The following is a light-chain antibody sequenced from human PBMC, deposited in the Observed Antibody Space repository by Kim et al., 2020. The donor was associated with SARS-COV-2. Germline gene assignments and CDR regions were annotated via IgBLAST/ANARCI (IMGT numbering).Light chain of an antibody. CDR3: QQYYSYPYLT. Sequence: AIRITQSPSSLSASTGDRVTITCRASQGISSYLAWYQQKPGKAPKLLIYAASTLQSGVPSRFSGSGSGTDFTHTISCLQSEDFATYYCQQYYSYPYLTFGGGTKVDIK. V-gene: IGKV1-8*01. CDR2: AAS. CDR1: QGISSY. J-gene: IGKJ4*01.